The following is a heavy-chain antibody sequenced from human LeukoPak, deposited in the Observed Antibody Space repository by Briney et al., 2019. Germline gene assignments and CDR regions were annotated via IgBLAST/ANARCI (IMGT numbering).Heavy chain of an antibody. Sequence: GRSLGLSCEASGFTFSSYSMNWVRQAPGKGLEWISYISTSTTTIYYANSVKGRFTISRDNAKKSLYLQMNSLRVEDTGVYYCARDPKPGYSGYEPYFDYWGQGTLVTVSS. CDR1: GFTFSSYS. CDR2: ISTSTTTI. J-gene: IGHJ4*02. CDR3: ARDPKPGYSGYEPYFDY. V-gene: IGHV3-48*01. D-gene: IGHD5-12*01.